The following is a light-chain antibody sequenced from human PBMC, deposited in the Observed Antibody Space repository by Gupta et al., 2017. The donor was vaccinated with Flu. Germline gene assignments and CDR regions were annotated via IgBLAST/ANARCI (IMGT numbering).Light chain of an antibody. V-gene: IGKV1-9*01. CDR2: AGS. CDR3: QQVNRYPWT. J-gene: IGKJ1*01. Sequence: GDRVTITCRASLVISTYLAWYQQKPGKPPKLLIYAGSFLQSGVPSRFSGIGSGTEFTLTISSLQTEDFATYFCQQVNRYPWTFGQGTKVEI. CDR1: LVISTY.